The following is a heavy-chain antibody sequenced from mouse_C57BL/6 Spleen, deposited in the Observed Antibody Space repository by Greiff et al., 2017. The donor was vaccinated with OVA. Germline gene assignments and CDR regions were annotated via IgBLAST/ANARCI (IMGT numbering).Heavy chain of an antibody. CDR1: GYTFTSYW. CDR3: ASECGLDY. V-gene: IGHV1-52*01. Sequence: QVQLQQPGAELVRPGSSVKLSCKASGYTFTSYWMHWVKQRPIQGLEWIGNIDPSDSETNYNQKFKDKATLTVDKSYSPAYMQLSSLTSEDSAIYYCASECGLDYWGQGTTLTVSS. CDR2: IDPSDSET. J-gene: IGHJ2*01.